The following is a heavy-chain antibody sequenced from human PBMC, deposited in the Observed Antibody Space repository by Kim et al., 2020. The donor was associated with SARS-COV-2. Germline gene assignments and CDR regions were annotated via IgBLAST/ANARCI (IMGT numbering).Heavy chain of an antibody. Sequence: SETLSLTCAVYGVSFSGYYWSWIRQSPGKGLELIGEINPSGRTNYTPSLKSRVAMSIDTSKNQFTLHLSSVTAADTAVYYCASTSGDWRFFDYWGQGTRV. V-gene: IGHV4-34*01. J-gene: IGHJ4*02. CDR2: INPSGRT. CDR3: ASTSGDWRFFDY. CDR1: GVSFSGYY. D-gene: IGHD2-21*01.